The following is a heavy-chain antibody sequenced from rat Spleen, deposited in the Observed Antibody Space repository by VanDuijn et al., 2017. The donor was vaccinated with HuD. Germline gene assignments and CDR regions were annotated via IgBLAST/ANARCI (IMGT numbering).Heavy chain of an antibody. J-gene: IGHJ3*01. CDR3: ARVGTRVSRFAY. V-gene: IGHV5-46*01. D-gene: IGHD1-4*01. Sequence: EVQLVESGGGLVQPGRSLKLSCVASGFTFNNFPMAWVRQAPTKGLEWVATISTSGGRTYYRASVRGRFTISRDNARGTLYLQMDSLRSEDTATYYCARVGTRVSRFAYWGQGTLVTVSS. CDR2: ISTSGGRT. CDR1: GFTFNNFP.